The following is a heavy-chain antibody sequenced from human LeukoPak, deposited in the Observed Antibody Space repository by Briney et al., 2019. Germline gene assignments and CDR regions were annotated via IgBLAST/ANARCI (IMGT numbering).Heavy chain of an antibody. V-gene: IGHV7-4-1*02. J-gene: IGHJ3*02. CDR2: INTNTGNP. Sequence: ASVKVSCKASGYNFVGYYIHWVRQAPGQGLEWMGWINTNTGNPTYAQGFTGRFVFSLDTSVSTAYLQISSLKAEDTAVYCCARVGGSDAFDIWGQGTMVTVSS. D-gene: IGHD3-10*01. CDR3: ARVGGSDAFDI. CDR1: GYNFVGYY.